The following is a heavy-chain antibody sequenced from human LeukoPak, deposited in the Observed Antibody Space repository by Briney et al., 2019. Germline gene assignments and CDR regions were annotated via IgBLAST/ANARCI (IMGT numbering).Heavy chain of an antibody. CDR2: ISSSSTTI. J-gene: IGHJ4*02. CDR3: ARGKVVVAATLFDY. D-gene: IGHD2-15*01. V-gene: IGHV3-48*01. CDR1: GFTFSSYS. Sequence: GGSLRLSCAASGFTFSSYSMNWVRQAPGKGLEWVSYISSSSTTIYYADSVKDRFTISRDNAKNSLYLQMNSLRAEDTAVYYCARGKVVVAATLFDYWGQGTLVTDSS.